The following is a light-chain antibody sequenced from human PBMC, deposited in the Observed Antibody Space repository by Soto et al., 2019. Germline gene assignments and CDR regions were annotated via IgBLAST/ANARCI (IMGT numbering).Light chain of an antibody. Sequence: DTQMTQSPSTLSASVGDRVTITCRASQSITTLLAWYQQKPGRVPTLLIYKASTLKSGVPSRFSGSGSGTEFTLTISSLQPDDSATYHCQQYKTYPLTFGQGTRLEIK. V-gene: IGKV1-5*03. CDR2: KAS. CDR3: QQYKTYPLT. J-gene: IGKJ5*01. CDR1: QSITTL.